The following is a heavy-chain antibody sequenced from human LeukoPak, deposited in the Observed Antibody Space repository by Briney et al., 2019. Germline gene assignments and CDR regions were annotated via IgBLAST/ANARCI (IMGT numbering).Heavy chain of an antibody. CDR3: ARVGSWYSSGWYYFDY. Sequence: SETLSLTCTVSGGSISSYYWSWIRQPPGKELEWIGYIYYTGSTNYNPSLKSRVTISVDTSKNQFSLKLSSVTAADTAVYYCARVGSWYSSGWYYFDYWGQGTLVTVSS. D-gene: IGHD6-19*01. CDR1: GGSISSYY. J-gene: IGHJ4*02. CDR2: IYYTGST. V-gene: IGHV4-59*01.